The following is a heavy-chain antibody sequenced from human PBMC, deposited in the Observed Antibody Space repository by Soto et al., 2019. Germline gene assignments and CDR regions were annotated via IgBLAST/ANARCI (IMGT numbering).Heavy chain of an antibody. V-gene: IGHV3-23*01. D-gene: IGHD6-13*01. J-gene: IGHJ4*02. CDR1: GFTFSNYA. CDR3: AKRPLTAAGFDY. Sequence: EVQLLESGGGLVQPGGSLRLSCAASGFTFSNYAMTWVRQAPGKGLEWVSVITGSGGGTYFVDSVKGRFTISRDNSKNTVYQQMNSLGAEDTAVYYCAKRPLTAAGFDYWGQGTLVTVSS. CDR2: ITGSGGGT.